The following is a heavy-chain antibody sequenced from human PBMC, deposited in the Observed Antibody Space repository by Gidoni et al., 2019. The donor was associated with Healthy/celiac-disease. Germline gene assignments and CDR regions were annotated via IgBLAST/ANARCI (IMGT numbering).Heavy chain of an antibody. D-gene: IGHD3-3*01. CDR3: ARGGLGDFWIGVFDY. CDR1: GGTFSSYA. Sequence: QVQLWQSGAEVKKRGSSVKVSCKASGGTFSSYAISWVRQAPGQGLEWMGGIIPIFVTANYAQKFQGRVTITADESTSTAYMELSSLRSEDTAVYYCARGGLGDFWIGVFDYWGQGTLVTVSS. J-gene: IGHJ4*02. V-gene: IGHV1-69*01. CDR2: IIPIFVTA.